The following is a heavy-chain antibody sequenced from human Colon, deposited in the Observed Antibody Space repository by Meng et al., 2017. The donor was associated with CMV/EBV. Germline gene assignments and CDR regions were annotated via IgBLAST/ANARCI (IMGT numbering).Heavy chain of an antibody. CDR3: TRLGGSKPFDY. J-gene: IGHJ4*02. V-gene: IGHV3-7*01. Sequence: GGSLRLSCAASGFTFSSYWMTWVRQAPGKWLEWVVNIKQDGSETHYVDSVKGRFTVSRDNAKNSVYLQMNNLRAEDTAVYYCTRLGGSKPFDYWGQGTLVTVSS. CDR2: IKQDGSET. CDR1: GFTFSSYW. D-gene: IGHD3-16*01.